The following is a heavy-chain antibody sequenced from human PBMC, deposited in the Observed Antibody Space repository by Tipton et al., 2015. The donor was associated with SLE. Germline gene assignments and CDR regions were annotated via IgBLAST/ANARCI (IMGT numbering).Heavy chain of an antibody. CDR1: GASVSSFC. V-gene: IGHV4-59*08. Sequence: TLSLTCTVSGASVSSFCWNWIRQSPGKGLEWIACVCNSVSTNYDPSLKSRVTISVDTSKNHFSLELTSVTAADTAVYYCARQRLRLLSPLDAWGQGTTVTVS. CDR2: VCNSVST. CDR3: ARQRLRLLSPLDA. J-gene: IGHJ6*02. D-gene: IGHD3-10*01.